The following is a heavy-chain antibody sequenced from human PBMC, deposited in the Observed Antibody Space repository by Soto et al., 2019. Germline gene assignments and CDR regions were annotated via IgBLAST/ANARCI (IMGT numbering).Heavy chain of an antibody. CDR1: GGSFSGYY. CDR3: ARGRLGYCSGGSCYSRDFAFDI. Sequence: SETLSLTCAVYGGSFSGYYWSWIRQPPGRGLEWIGEINHSGSTNYNPSLKSRVTISVDTSKNQFSLKLSSVTAADTAVYYCARGRLGYCSGGSCYSRDFAFDIWGQGTMVTVSS. D-gene: IGHD2-15*01. V-gene: IGHV4-34*01. J-gene: IGHJ3*02. CDR2: INHSGST.